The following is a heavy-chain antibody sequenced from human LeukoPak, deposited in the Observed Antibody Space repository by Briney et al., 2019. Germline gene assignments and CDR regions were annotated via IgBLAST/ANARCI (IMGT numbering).Heavy chain of an antibody. D-gene: IGHD3-16*01. J-gene: IGHJ4*02. CDR3: AGGVQGAGPFDY. CDR2: ISNSGTMI. V-gene: IGHV3-11*01. Sequence: GGSLRLSCAASGFTFSDYYMSWIRQAPGKGLEWISYISNSGTMIYYRDSVKGRFTVSRDNAQNSLYLQMNSLRAEDTALYYCAGGVQGAGPFDYWGQGSLVAVSS. CDR1: GFTFSDYY.